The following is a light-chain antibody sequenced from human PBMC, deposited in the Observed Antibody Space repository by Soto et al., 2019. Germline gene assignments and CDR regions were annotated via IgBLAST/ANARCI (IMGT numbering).Light chain of an antibody. CDR2: EVT. Sequence: QSVLTQPASVSGSPGQSITVSCTGTASDFGSYDYVSWYQHHPGKAPKLLIYEVTNRPSGVSNRFSGSKSDYTASLTISGLHADEEGHYYCASSTGSTTRWVFGGGTKLTVL. V-gene: IGLV2-14*01. J-gene: IGLJ3*02. CDR3: ASSTGSTTRWV. CDR1: ASDFGSYDY.